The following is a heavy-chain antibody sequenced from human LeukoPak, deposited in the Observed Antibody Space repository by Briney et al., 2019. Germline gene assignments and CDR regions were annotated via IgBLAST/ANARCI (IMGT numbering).Heavy chain of an antibody. Sequence: PSETLSLTCTVSGGSISSYYWSWIRQPAGKGLEWIGRIYTSGSTNYNPSLKSRVTMSVDTSKNQFSLKLSSVTAADTAVYYCAKITKIWFGESTYYYYYMDVWGKGTTVTVSS. CDR1: GGSISSYY. V-gene: IGHV4-4*07. D-gene: IGHD3-10*01. J-gene: IGHJ6*03. CDR2: IYTSGST. CDR3: AKITKIWFGESTYYYYYMDV.